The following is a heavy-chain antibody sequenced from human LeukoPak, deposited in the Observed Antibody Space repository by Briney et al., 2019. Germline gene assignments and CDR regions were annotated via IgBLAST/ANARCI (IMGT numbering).Heavy chain of an antibody. D-gene: IGHD3-22*01. CDR3: ARAEYYYDSSGYCLDY. V-gene: IGHV4-4*07. J-gene: IGHJ4*02. Sequence: SETLSLTCTVSGGSIGSYYWSWIRQPAGKGLEWIGRIYTSGSTNYNPSLKSRVTMSVDTSKNQFSLKLSSVTAADTAVYYCARAEYYYDSSGYCLDYWGQGTLVTVSS. CDR1: GGSIGSYY. CDR2: IYTSGST.